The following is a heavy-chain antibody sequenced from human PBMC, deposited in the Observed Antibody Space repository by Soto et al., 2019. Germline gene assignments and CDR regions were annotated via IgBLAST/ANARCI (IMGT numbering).Heavy chain of an antibody. CDR1: GFTLSDFA. CDR3: ASPVGDFDPYVDY. CDR2: ISYDGTKE. V-gene: IGHV3-30-3*01. D-gene: IGHD4-17*01. Sequence: QVQLVESGGGVVQPGRSLRLSCAASGFTLSDFAMHWVRQAPGRGLEWVAVISYDGTKEYFADSVRGRFTISRDNSNNTLFLQMNNLRPDDTAVYYCASPVGDFDPYVDYWGQGTRVTVYS. J-gene: IGHJ4*02.